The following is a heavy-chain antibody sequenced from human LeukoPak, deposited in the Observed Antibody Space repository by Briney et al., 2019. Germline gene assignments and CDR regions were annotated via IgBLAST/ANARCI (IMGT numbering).Heavy chain of an antibody. CDR2: INPSGGST. CDR1: GFTFTSSA. Sequence: ASVTVSCKASGFTFTSSAMQWVRQAPGQGLEWMGIINPSGGSTSYAQKFQGRVTMTRDMSTSTVYMELSSLRSEDTAVYYCARDPRRLAATPFDYWGQGTLVTVSS. J-gene: IGHJ4*02. D-gene: IGHD2-15*01. CDR3: ARDPRRLAATPFDY. V-gene: IGHV1-46*01.